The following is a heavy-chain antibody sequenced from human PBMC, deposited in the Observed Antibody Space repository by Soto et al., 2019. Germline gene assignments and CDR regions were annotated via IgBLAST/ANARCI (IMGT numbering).Heavy chain of an antibody. CDR2: IYYSGST. Sequence: SETLSLTCTVSGGSINSGGHYWSWIRQRPGKGLEWIGIIYYSGSTSYHPSLNSRVTISLDTSKNQFSLKLSSVTAADTAVYYCAGHYSSSWVYNYWGQGTLVTVSS. CDR3: AGHYSSSWVYNY. V-gene: IGHV4-31*03. D-gene: IGHD6-6*01. CDR1: GGSINSGGHY. J-gene: IGHJ4*02.